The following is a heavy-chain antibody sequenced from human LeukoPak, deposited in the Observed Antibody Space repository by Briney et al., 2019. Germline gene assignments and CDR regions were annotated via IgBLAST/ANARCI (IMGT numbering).Heavy chain of an antibody. CDR1: GASITSYC. Sequence: SETLSLTCTVSGASITSYCWNWIRQPPGKGLEWIGYIYYSGSTNYNPSLKSRVTISVDTSKNQLSLDLTSVTAADTAVYYCARDLSQVGVVTLGASDIWGQGTMVTVSS. CDR3: ARDLSQVGVVTLGASDI. D-gene: IGHD3-3*01. J-gene: IGHJ3*02. CDR2: IYYSGST. V-gene: IGHV4-59*01.